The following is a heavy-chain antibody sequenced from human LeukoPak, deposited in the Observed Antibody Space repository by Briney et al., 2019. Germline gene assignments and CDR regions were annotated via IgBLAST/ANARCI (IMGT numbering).Heavy chain of an antibody. CDR1: GGSISSSNW. Sequence: PSGTLSLTCAVSGGSISSSNWWSWVRQPPGKGLEWIGYIYHSGSTNYNPSLKSRVTISVDTSKNQFSLKLSSVTAADTAVYYCARNFWWLGGYYYMDVWGKGTTVTISS. CDR2: IYHSGST. V-gene: IGHV4-4*02. J-gene: IGHJ6*03. CDR3: ARNFWWLGGYYYMDV. D-gene: IGHD3-3*01.